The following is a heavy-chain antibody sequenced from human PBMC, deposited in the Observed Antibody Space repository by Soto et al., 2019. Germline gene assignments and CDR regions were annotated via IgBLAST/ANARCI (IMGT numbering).Heavy chain of an antibody. CDR2: MNPNSGNT. Sequence: ASVKVSCKASGYTFTSYDINWVRQATGQGLEWMGWMNPNSGNTGYAQKFQGRITMTRNTSISTAYMELSSLRSEDTAVYYCARASLYCTSTSCYYYYGMDVWGQGTTVTVS. V-gene: IGHV1-8*01. J-gene: IGHJ6*02. D-gene: IGHD2-2*01. CDR3: ARASLYCTSTSCYYYYGMDV. CDR1: GYTFTSYD.